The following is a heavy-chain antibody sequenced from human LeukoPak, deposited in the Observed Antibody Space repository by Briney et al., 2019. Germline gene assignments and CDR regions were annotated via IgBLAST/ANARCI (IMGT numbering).Heavy chain of an antibody. CDR3: ARDRLGYCSSTSCPLGVY. Sequence: ASVKVSCKASGYTFTSYGISWVRQAPGQGLEWMGWISAYNGNTNYAQKLQGRGTMPTDTSTSTDYMELRSLKSDDTAVYYCARDRLGYCSSTSCPLGVYWGQGTLVTVSS. CDR1: GYTFTSYG. V-gene: IGHV1-18*01. J-gene: IGHJ4*02. CDR2: ISAYNGNT. D-gene: IGHD2-2*01.